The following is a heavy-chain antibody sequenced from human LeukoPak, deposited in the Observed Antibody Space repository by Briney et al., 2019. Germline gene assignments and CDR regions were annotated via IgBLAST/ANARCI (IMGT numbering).Heavy chain of an antibody. Sequence: SVQVSCQASGYPFTGYYMHWVRPAPGQGLEWMGWINPNSGGTNYAQKFQGRVTMTRDTSISTAYMELSRLRSDDTAVYYCAREGYYDSSGYSNFDYWGQGTLVTVSS. CDR1: GYPFTGYY. D-gene: IGHD3-22*01. J-gene: IGHJ4*02. CDR2: INPNSGGT. CDR3: AREGYYDSSGYSNFDY. V-gene: IGHV1-2*02.